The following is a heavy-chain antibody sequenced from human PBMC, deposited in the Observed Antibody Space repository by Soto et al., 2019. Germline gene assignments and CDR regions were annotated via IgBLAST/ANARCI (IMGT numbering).Heavy chain of an antibody. D-gene: IGHD3-10*01. CDR3: ASSIWFGAHYYGMDV. J-gene: IGHJ6*02. CDR1: GYSFTSYW. V-gene: IGHV5-10-1*01. Sequence: PGESLKISCKGSGYSFTSYWISWVRQMPGKGLEWMGRIDPSDSYTNYSPSFQGHVTISADKSISTAYLQWSSLKASDTAMYYCASSIWFGAHYYGMDVWGQGTTVTVSS. CDR2: IDPSDSYT.